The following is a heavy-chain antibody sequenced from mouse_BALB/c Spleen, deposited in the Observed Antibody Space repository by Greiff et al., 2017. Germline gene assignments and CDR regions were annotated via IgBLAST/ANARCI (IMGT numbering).Heavy chain of an antibody. CDR1: GFTFSSYT. V-gene: IGHV5-12-2*01. CDR3: ARAPLYGNYDAMDY. J-gene: IGHJ4*01. D-gene: IGHD2-1*01. Sequence: EVKVVESGGGLVQPGGSLKLSCAASGFTFSSYTMSWVRQTPEKRLEWVAYISNGGGSTYYPDTVKGRFTISRDNAKNTLYLQMSSLKSEDTAMYYCARAPLYGNYDAMDYWGQGTSVTVSS. CDR2: ISNGGGST.